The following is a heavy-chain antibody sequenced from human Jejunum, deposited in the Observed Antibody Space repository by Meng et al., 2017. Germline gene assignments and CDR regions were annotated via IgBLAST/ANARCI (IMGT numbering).Heavy chain of an antibody. CDR2: IGPTGDEHT. D-gene: IGHD6-13*01. CDR3: AKDATGEGYSTSWYEFDS. CDR1: GFTFSNCA. V-gene: IGHV3-23*01. Sequence: GESLKISCAASGFTFSNCAMSWVRQTPGKGLECVSDIGPTGDEHTHYADSVRGRFTISRDNSKNTLYLEMNGLRAEDTAVYYCAKDATGEGYSTSWYEFDSWGQGTLVTVSS. J-gene: IGHJ4*02.